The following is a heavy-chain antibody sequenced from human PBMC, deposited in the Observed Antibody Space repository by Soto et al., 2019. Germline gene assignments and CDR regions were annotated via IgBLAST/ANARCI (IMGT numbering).Heavy chain of an antibody. V-gene: IGHV1-69*13. J-gene: IGHJ5*02. CDR2: IIPIFGTA. CDR3: ARGHSSSRHNWFDP. D-gene: IGHD6-6*01. CDR1: GGTFSSYA. Sequence: GASVKVSCKASGGTFSSYAISWVRQAPGQGLEWMGGIIPIFGTANYAQKFQGRVTITADESTSTAYMELSSLRSEDTAVYYCARGHSSSRHNWFDPSGQGTLVTLSS.